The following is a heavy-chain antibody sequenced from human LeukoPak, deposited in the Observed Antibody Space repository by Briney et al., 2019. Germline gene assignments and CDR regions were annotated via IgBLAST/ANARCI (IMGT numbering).Heavy chain of an antibody. CDR1: GFTFSYYE. J-gene: IGHJ4*02. D-gene: IGHD2-2*01. CDR3: ARVFCSSTSCSGIDY. Sequence: PGGSLRLSCVASGFTFSYYEMNWVRQAPGKGLEWVSAISSRGGTIYYADSVKGRFAISRDNAKNSSYMQMNSLRAEDTAVYYCARVFCSSTSCSGIDYWGQGTLVTVSS. CDR2: ISSRGGTI. V-gene: IGHV3-48*03.